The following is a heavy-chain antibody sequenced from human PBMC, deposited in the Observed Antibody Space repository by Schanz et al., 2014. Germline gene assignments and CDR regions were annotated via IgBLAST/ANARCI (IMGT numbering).Heavy chain of an antibody. Sequence: QVQLVQSGAEVKKLGASVKVSCKASGYTFTDYYMHWVRQAPGQGLEWMGRINPNSGGTNYAQKFQCRVTMTRDTSISTAYMEMSRLISDDTAVYYCAREMLDIVATMDDDAFDIWGQGTMVTVSS. CDR2: INPNSGGT. V-gene: IGHV1-2*06. J-gene: IGHJ3*02. CDR1: GYTFTDYY. D-gene: IGHD5-12*01. CDR3: AREMLDIVATMDDDAFDI.